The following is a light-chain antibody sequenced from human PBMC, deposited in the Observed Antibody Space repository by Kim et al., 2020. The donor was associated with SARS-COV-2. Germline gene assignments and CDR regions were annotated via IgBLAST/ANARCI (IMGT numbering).Light chain of an antibody. V-gene: IGLV4-69*02. CDR3: QTWGPGIRV. CDR1: SGHSSRA. Sequence: ASVKLTGTLGSGHSSRAIAWHQQQPEKGPRYLMKVNSDGSHTKGDGIPDRFSGSISGAERYLTISSLQSEDEADYYCQTWGPGIRVFGGGTQLTVL. CDR2: VNSDGSH. J-gene: IGLJ3*02.